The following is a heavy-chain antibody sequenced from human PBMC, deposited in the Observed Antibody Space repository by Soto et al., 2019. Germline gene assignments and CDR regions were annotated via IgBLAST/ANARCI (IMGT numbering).Heavy chain of an antibody. V-gene: IGHV3-43*02. CDR1: GFTFDDYA. D-gene: IGHD5-12*01. CDR2: IRGDGGST. CDR3: AKDSSRDGYTHDAFDI. Sequence: GGSLRLSCAASGFTFDDYAMHWVRQAPGKGLEWVSLIRGDGGSTYYADSVKGRFTISRDNSKNSLYLQMNSLRTEDTALYYCAKDSSRDGYTHDAFDIWGQGTMVTVSS. J-gene: IGHJ3*02.